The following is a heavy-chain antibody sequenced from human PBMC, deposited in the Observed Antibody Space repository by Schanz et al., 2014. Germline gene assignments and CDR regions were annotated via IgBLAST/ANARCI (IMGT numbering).Heavy chain of an antibody. Sequence: VQLVASGGGLVQPGGSLRLSCAASGFTFSSYGMHWVRQAPGKGLEWVAVIWYDGSNKYYADSVKGRFTISRDNSKNTLFLQMNSLRAEDTAVYYCARDHTTESYYSAGPPIDYWGQGTLRTVSS. CDR2: IWYDGSNK. J-gene: IGHJ4*02. CDR3: ARDHTTESYYSAGPPIDY. V-gene: IGHV3-33*01. D-gene: IGHD1-26*01. CDR1: GFTFSSYG.